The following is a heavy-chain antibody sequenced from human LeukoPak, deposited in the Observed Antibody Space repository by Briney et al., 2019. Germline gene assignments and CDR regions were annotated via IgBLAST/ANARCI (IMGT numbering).Heavy chain of an antibody. V-gene: IGHV3-11*01. CDR2: ISSGGSTI. D-gene: IGHD3-10*01. Sequence: PGGSLRLSCAASGFTFSDYYMSWIRQAPGKGLEWVSYISSGGSTIYYADSVKGRFTISRDNAKNSLYLQMNSLRAEDTAVYYXXXXXKLVYYLDYWGQGTLVTVSS. CDR3: XXXXKLVYYLDY. J-gene: IGHJ4*02. CDR1: GFTFSDYY.